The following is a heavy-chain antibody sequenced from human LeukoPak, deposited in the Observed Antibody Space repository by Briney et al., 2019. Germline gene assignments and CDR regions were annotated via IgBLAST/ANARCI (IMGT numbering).Heavy chain of an antibody. V-gene: IGHV1-2*02. CDR2: INPHSGGT. CDR1: GYTFTDYY. CDR3: ARGTSSGWFLLDF. D-gene: IGHD6-19*01. Sequence: GASVKVSCKASGYTFTDYYMYWLRRAPGQGLEWVAWINPHSGGTNYAQKFQGRVTMTRDTSISTSYMELSSLRSDDTAIYYCARGTSSGWFLLDFWGQGTLVTVSS. J-gene: IGHJ4*02.